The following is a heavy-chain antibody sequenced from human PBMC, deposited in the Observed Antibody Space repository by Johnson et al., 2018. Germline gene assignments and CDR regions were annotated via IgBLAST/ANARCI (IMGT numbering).Heavy chain of an antibody. CDR1: GFSLSSYT. J-gene: IGHJ4*02. V-gene: IGHV3-21*06. D-gene: IGHD5-24*01. CDR2: ITYGGSP. Sequence: VQLVQSGGGLVKPGGSLTLSCVASGFSLSSYTMNWVRQAPGTGLEWVSSITYGGSPSYADAVEGRLTISRDNAKNSLFLQMDSLRAEDTAVYYCARWRWQQSEFDCWGQVTLVTVSS. CDR3: ARWRWQQSEFDC.